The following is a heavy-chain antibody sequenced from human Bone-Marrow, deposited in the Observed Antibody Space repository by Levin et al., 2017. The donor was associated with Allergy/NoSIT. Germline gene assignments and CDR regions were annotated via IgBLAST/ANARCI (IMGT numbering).Heavy chain of an antibody. CDR1: GFTFSNLA. D-gene: IGHD6-6*01. J-gene: IGHJ4*02. CDR3: ATDTLAALDS. Sequence: GGSLRLSCAASGFTFSNLAMYWVRQAPGKGLEWVALISYDGAKKDYADSVKGRFTISRDNSRNTVSLRMSSLRADDTALYYCATDTLAALDSWGQGTVVIVSS. CDR2: ISYDGAKK. V-gene: IGHV3-30*03.